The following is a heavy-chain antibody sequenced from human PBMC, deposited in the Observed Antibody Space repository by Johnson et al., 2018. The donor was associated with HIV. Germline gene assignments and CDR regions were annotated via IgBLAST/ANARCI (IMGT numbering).Heavy chain of an antibody. CDR1: GFTFSSYA. Sequence: VLLLESGGGLVQPGGSLRLSCAASGFTFSSYAMSWVRQAPGKGLEWVSAISGSGGSTYYADSVQGRFTIPRDNAKNSLFLQMNSLRAEDTGVYCCAGGFYYGSGSYHGAFDIWGQGTMVTVSS. V-gene: IGHV3-23*01. D-gene: IGHD3-10*01. CDR3: AGGFYYGSGSYHGAFDI. J-gene: IGHJ3*02. CDR2: ISGSGGST.